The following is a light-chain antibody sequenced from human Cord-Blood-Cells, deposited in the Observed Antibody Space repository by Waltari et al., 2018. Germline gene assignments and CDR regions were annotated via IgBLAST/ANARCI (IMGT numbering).Light chain of an antibody. CDR2: KAS. Sequence: DIQMTQSPSTLSASVGDRVTITCRASQSISSWLAWYQQKPGKAPKLLIYKASSLESGVPSRFSGSRSGTEFTLTISSLQPDDFATYYCQQYNSPPWSFGQGTKVEIK. CDR1: QSISSW. V-gene: IGKV1-5*03. CDR3: QQYNSPPWS. J-gene: IGKJ1*01.